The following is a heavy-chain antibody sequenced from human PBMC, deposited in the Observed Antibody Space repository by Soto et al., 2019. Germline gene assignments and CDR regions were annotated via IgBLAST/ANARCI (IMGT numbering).Heavy chain of an antibody. D-gene: IGHD3-3*01. Sequence: QAHLVESGGGVVQRGGSLRLSCDGSGFTFSSYAMHWVRRAPGKGLEWVAVISYDGSYTYYADSVRGRVTISRDNSKNTQFLQMTSLRAEDTAVYFCAKGRTEGDFWSLYQHYIGMDVWGQGTTVTVSS. J-gene: IGHJ6*02. CDR3: AKGRTEGDFWSLYQHYIGMDV. CDR1: GFTFSSYA. CDR2: ISYDGSYT. V-gene: IGHV3-30*18.